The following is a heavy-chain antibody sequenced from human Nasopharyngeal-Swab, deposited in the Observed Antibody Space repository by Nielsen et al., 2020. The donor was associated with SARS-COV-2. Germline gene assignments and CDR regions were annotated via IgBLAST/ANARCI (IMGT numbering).Heavy chain of an antibody. CDR1: GDSVSRHSAG. J-gene: IGHJ4*02. CDR2: TLYRSKWYN. Sequence: SQTLSLTCAISGDSVSRHSAGWNWIRQSPSRGLEWLGRTLYRSKWYNDYAESVKSRIAVNPDTSKNQFSLQLNSVTPEDTAVYYCARGRDFSFDSWGQGTRVTASS. V-gene: IGHV6-1*01. CDR3: ARGRDFSFDS. D-gene: IGHD3-3*01.